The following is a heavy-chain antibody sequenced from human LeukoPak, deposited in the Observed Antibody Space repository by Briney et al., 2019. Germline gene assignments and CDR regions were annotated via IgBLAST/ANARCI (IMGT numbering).Heavy chain of an antibody. CDR3: ARVLGAALDTACFDY. V-gene: IGHV3-30-3*01. Sequence: GRSLRLSCAASGFTFSSYAMHWVRQAPGKGLEWVAVISYDGSNKYYADSVKGRFTISRDNSKNTLYLQMNSLRAEDTAVYYCARVLGAALDTACFDYWGQGTLVTVSS. CDR1: GFTFSSYA. CDR2: ISYDGSNK. J-gene: IGHJ4*02. D-gene: IGHD5-18*01.